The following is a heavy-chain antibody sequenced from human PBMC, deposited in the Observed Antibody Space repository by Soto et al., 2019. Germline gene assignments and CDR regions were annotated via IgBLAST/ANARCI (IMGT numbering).Heavy chain of an antibody. CDR3: ARDRALPPEYIVVVPAAIGLDV. V-gene: IGHV1-46*01. CDR1: GYTFTSYY. Sequence: ASVKVSCKASGYTFTSYYMHWVRQAPGQGLEWMGIINPSGGSTSYAQKFQGRVTMTRDTSTSTVYMELSSLRSEDTAVYYCARDRALPPEYIVVVPAAIGLDVWGQGTTVTVSS. J-gene: IGHJ6*01. D-gene: IGHD2-2*01. CDR2: INPSGGST.